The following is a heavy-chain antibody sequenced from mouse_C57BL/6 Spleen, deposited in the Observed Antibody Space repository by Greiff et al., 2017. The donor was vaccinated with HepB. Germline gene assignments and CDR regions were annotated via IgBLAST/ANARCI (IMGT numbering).Heavy chain of an antibody. V-gene: IGHV1-81*01. Sequence: QVQLQQSGAELARPGASVKLSCKASGYTFTSYGISWVKQRTGQGLEWIGEIYPRSGNTYYNEKFKGKATLTADKSSSTAYMELRSLTSEDSAVYFCARENYYGSSGSYAMDYWGQGTSVTVSS. J-gene: IGHJ4*01. CDR2: IYPRSGNT. CDR3: ARENYYGSSGSYAMDY. D-gene: IGHD1-1*01. CDR1: GYTFTSYG.